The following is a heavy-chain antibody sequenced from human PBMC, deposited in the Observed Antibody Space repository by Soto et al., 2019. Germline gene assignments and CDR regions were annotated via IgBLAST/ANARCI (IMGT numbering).Heavy chain of an antibody. CDR3: ARVERGTATTVVDAFDI. CDR1: GGFVSSGSYY. Sequence: QVQLQQWGAGLLKPSETLSLTCAVYGGFVSSGSYYWSWIRQPPGKGLEWIGVMSHSGGTHFNPSLKSRVTISGDTSKNQFSLKMSSVTAADTALYYCARVERGTATTVVDAFDIWGPGTMVTVSS. D-gene: IGHD1-1*01. J-gene: IGHJ3*02. CDR2: MSHSGGT. V-gene: IGHV4-34*01.